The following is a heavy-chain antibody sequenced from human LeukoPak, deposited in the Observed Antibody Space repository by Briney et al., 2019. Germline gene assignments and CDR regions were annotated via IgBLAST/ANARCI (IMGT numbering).Heavy chain of an antibody. Sequence: ASVKVSCKASGYTFTSYGISWVRQAPGQGLEWMGWISAYNGNTNYAQKLQGRVTMTTDTSTSTAYMELRSLRSDNTAEYYCARDLDDYVWGSYRYSRFDYWGQGTLVTVSS. CDR2: ISAYNGNT. D-gene: IGHD3-16*02. CDR1: GYTFTSYG. V-gene: IGHV1-18*01. J-gene: IGHJ4*02. CDR3: ARDLDDYVWGSYRYSRFDY.